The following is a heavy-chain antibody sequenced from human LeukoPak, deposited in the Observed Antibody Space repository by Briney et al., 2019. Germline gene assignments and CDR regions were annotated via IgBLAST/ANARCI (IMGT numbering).Heavy chain of an antibody. CDR1: GGSFSGYY. J-gene: IGHJ4*02. CDR2: INHSGST. Sequence: SETLSLTCAVYGGSFSGYYWSWIRQPPGKGLEWIGEINHSGSTNYNPSLKSRVTISVDTSKNQLSLKLSSVTAADTAVYYCAREAGGVLWFGEFYYFDYWGQGTLVTVSS. D-gene: IGHD3-10*01. CDR3: AREAGGVLWFGEFYYFDY. V-gene: IGHV4-34*01.